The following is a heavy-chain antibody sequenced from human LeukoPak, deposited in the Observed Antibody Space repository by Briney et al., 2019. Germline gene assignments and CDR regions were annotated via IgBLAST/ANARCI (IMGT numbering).Heavy chain of an antibody. J-gene: IGHJ5*02. Sequence: GGSLRLSCAASGFTFSSYGMHWVRQAPGKGLEWVAVISYDGSNKYYADSVKGRFTISRDNSKNTLYLQMNSQRAEDTAVYYCAKGGSISYYYDSSGYPWGQGTLVTVSS. CDR3: AKGGSISYYYDSSGYP. D-gene: IGHD3-22*01. CDR2: ISYDGSNK. CDR1: GFTFSSYG. V-gene: IGHV3-30*18.